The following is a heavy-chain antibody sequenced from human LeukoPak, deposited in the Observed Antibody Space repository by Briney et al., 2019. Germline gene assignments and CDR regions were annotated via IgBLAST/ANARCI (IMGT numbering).Heavy chain of an antibody. J-gene: IGHJ5*02. V-gene: IGHV3-23*01. CDR3: AREGSRLTGFDP. CDR2: ISASGGRT. D-gene: IGHD3-9*01. CDR1: GFTFSSYL. Sequence: GGSLRLSCAASGFTFSSYLMSWVRQAPGKGLEWVSGISASGGRTYYADSVKGRFTISRDNSKNTLYLQMNSLRAEDTAVYYCAREGSRLTGFDPWGQGTLVTVSS.